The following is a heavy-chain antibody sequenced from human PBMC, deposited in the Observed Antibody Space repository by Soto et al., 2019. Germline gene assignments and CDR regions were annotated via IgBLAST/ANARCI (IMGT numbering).Heavy chain of an antibody. V-gene: IGHV5-51*01. CDR2: VYPGDSDT. J-gene: IGHJ6*02. Sequence: GESLKISCKGSGYSFTSYWIGWVRQMPGKGLEWMGIVYPGDSDTRYSPSFQGQVTISADKSISTAYLQWSSLKASDTAMYYCARQNQAGYYYYGMDVWGQGTTVTVSS. CDR3: ARQNQAGYYYYGMDV. D-gene: IGHD2-2*01. CDR1: GYSFTSYW.